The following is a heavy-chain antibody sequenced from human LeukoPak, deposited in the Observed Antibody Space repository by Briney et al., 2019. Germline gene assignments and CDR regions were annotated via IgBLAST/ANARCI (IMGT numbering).Heavy chain of an antibody. J-gene: IGHJ4*02. Sequence: ASVKVSCKTSGYTFTGYYIQWVRQAPGQGLEWMGYINPTSGGTNYAQKLQGRVTMTTDTSTSTAYMELRSLRSDDTAVYYCARDNYYDSSGAPHWGQGTLVIVSS. CDR1: GYTFTGYY. CDR2: INPTSGGT. CDR3: ARDNYYDSSGAPH. V-gene: IGHV1-2*02. D-gene: IGHD3-22*01.